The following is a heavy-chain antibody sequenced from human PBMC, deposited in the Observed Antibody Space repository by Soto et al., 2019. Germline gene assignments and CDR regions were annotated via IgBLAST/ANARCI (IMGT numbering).Heavy chain of an antibody. D-gene: IGHD1-26*01. Sequence: GGSLRLSCAASGFTFSSYAMSWVRQAPGKGLEWVSAISGSGGSTYYADSVKGRFTISRDNSKNTLYLQMNSLRAEDTAVYYCAKDSVYVGATSWFDPWGQGTLVTVSS. CDR3: AKDSVYVGATSWFDP. J-gene: IGHJ5*02. V-gene: IGHV3-23*01. CDR1: GFTFSSYA. CDR2: ISGSGGST.